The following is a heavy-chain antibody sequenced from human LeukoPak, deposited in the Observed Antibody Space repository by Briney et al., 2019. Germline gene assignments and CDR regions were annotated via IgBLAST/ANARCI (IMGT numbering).Heavy chain of an antibody. CDR3: VRDDSSGYYAFY. V-gene: IGHV3-48*01. CDR2: INSGGRTI. D-gene: IGHD3-22*01. CDR1: GFTFSDYS. Sequence: GGSLRLSCAASGFTFSDYSMNWVRQAPGKGLEWISYINSGGRTINYADSVKGRFTISRDNVKNSLYLQMNSLRAEDTAVYYCVRDDSSGYYAFYWGQGTLVTVSS. J-gene: IGHJ4*02.